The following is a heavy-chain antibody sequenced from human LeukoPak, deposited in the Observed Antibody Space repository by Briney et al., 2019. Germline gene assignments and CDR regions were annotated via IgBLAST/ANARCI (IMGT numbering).Heavy chain of an antibody. Sequence: SETLSLTCAVYGGSFSGDYWSWIRQPPGKGLEWVGEINHSGSTNYNPSLKSRVTISVDTSTNQFSLKLSSGTAADTAVYYCAGRYCSGGSCRNWFDPWGQGTLVTVSS. D-gene: IGHD2-15*01. V-gene: IGHV4-34*01. CDR3: AGRYCSGGSCRNWFDP. J-gene: IGHJ5*02. CDR1: GGSFSGDY. CDR2: INHSGST.